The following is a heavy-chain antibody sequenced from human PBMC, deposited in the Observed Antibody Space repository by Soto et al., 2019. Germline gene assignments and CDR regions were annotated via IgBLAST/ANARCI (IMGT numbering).Heavy chain of an antibody. CDR3: ARAPRSSSNEPTFDY. Sequence: QVQLAESGGGVVQPGRSLRLSCAASGFTFSNYGMHWVRQAPGKGLEWVAVISYDGSNKYYEDSVKGRVTISRDNSKKTLSLQMNRLRPEATDVYYCARAPRSSSNEPTFDYWGQGTLVTVSP. D-gene: IGHD6-13*01. V-gene: IGHV3-30*03. CDR1: GFTFSNYG. CDR2: ISYDGSNK. J-gene: IGHJ4*02.